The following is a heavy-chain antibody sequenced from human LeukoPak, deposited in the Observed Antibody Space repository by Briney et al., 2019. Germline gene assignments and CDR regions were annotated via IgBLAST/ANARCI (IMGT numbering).Heavy chain of an antibody. CDR1: GGSISSNNW. CDR3: ANNGYYPQNY. V-gene: IGHV4-4*02. CDR2: IYHSGST. D-gene: IGHD1-26*01. Sequence: SETLSLTCTVSGGSISSNNWWSWVRQPPGKELEWIGEIYHSGSTNYNPSLKSRVTISVDKSKNQFSLKLSSVTAADTAVYYCANNGYYPQNYRGQGTPVTVSS. J-gene: IGHJ4*02.